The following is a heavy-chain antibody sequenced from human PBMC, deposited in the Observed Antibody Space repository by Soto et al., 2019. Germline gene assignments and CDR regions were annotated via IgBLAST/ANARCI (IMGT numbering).Heavy chain of an antibody. J-gene: IGHJ4*02. CDR1: GFTFNSFG. CDR2: VSFDGTNK. D-gene: IGHD2-21*02. Sequence: QVQLVESGGGVVQPGRSLRLSCAASGFTFNSFGMHWVRQAPGKGLEWVAHVSFDGTNKYYADSVKGRFTISRDNSKNTLYLQMNTLRAEDTAVYYCAKLPNCGGDCYFDYWGQGTLVTVSS. CDR3: AKLPNCGGDCYFDY. V-gene: IGHV3-30*18.